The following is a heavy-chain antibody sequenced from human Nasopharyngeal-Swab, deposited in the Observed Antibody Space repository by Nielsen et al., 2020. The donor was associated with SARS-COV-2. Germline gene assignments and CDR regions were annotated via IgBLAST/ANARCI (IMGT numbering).Heavy chain of an antibody. CDR1: GFTFSSCG. D-gene: IGHD3-10*01. Sequence: GGSLRLSCAASGFTFSSCGMHWVRQAPGKGLEWVAVISYDGSNKYYADSVKGRFTISRDNSKNTLYLQMNSLRAEDTAVYYCAKEPGVLWFGELFSYGMDVWGQGTTVTVSS. CDR2: ISYDGSNK. V-gene: IGHV3-30*18. CDR3: AKEPGVLWFGELFSYGMDV. J-gene: IGHJ6*02.